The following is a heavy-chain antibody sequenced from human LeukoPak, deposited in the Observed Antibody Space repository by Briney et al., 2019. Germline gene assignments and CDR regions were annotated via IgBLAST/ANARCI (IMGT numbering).Heavy chain of an antibody. CDR3: AGAGYDFWSGPPA. J-gene: IGHJ5*02. V-gene: IGHV3-30*02. CDR2: IRYDGSNK. CDR1: GFTFSSYG. D-gene: IGHD3-3*01. Sequence: GGSLRLSCAASGFTFSSYGMHWVRQAPGKGLEWVAFIRYDGSNKYYADSVKGRFTISRDNSKNTLYLQMNSLRAADTAVYYCAGAGYDFWSGPPAWGQGTLVTVSS.